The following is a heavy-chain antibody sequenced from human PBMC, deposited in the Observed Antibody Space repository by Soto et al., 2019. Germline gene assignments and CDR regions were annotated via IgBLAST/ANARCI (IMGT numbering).Heavy chain of an antibody. CDR2: IIPIFGTA. CDR1: GGTFSSYA. V-gene: IGHV1-69*06. CDR3: ARGDTAMVSSTAYYYGMDV. D-gene: IGHD5-18*01. J-gene: IGHJ6*02. Sequence: ASVKVSCKASGGTFSSYAISWVRQAPGQGLEWMGGIIPIFGTANYAQKFQGRVTITADKSTSTAYMELSSLRSEDTAVYYCARGDTAMVSSTAYYYGMDVWGQGTTVTVSS.